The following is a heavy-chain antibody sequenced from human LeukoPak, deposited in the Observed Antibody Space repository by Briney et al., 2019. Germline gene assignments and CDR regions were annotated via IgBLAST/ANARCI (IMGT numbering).Heavy chain of an antibody. CDR1: GFSFSSNW. CDR3: ARLGLEVGGPNWFDP. D-gene: IGHD1-1*01. V-gene: IGHV3-7*01. CDR2: IKRDGSQK. J-gene: IGHJ5*02. Sequence: GGSLRLSCAAPGFSFSSNWMGWVRQAPGKGLEWVAHIKRDGSQKYYLDSVRGRFTISRDNAKNSLYLQMNSLRVEDTAVYYCARLGLEVGGPNWFDPWGQGTLVTVSS.